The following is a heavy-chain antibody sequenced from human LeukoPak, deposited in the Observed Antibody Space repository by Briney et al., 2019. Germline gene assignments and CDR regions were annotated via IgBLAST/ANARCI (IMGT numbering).Heavy chain of an antibody. CDR1: GFTFSGYG. CDR2: IRYDGSNK. J-gene: IGHJ4*02. D-gene: IGHD2-2*01. Sequence: GGSLRLSCAASGFTFSGYGMHWVRQAPGKGLEWVAFIRYDGSNKYYADSVKGRFTISRDNSKDTLYLQMGSLRAEDRAVYYCARQYCSSTSCSFDYWGQGTLVTVSS. V-gene: IGHV3-30*02. CDR3: ARQYCSSTSCSFDY.